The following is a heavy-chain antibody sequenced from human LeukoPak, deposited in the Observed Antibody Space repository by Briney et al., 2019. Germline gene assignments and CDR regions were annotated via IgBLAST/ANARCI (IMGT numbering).Heavy chain of an antibody. V-gene: IGHV5-51*01. D-gene: IGHD3-9*01. CDR1: GYSFTNYW. J-gene: IGHJ3*02. CDR2: IYLGDSDT. CDR3: ATSEDILTGADAFDI. Sequence: GESLKISCKGSGYSFTNYWIGWVRQMPGKGLEWMGIIYLGDSDTRYSPSFQGQVTISADKSISTAYLQWSSLKASDTAMYYCATSEDILTGADAFDIWGQGTMVTVSS.